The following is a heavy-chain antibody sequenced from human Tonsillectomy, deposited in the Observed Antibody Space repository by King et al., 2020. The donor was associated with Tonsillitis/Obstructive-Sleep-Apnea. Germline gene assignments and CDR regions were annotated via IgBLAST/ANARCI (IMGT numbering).Heavy chain of an antibody. D-gene: IGHD2-15*01. V-gene: IGHV4-34*01. J-gene: IGHJ6*03. CDR1: GGSFSGSY. CDR3: ARGDIVVVVAARDYYYYMDV. CDR2: INHSGST. Sequence: VQPQQWGAGLLKPSETLSLTCAVYGGSFSGSYWSWIRQPPGKGLEWIGEINHSGSTNYNPSLKSRVTISVDTSKNQFSLKLSSVTAADTAVYYCARGDIVVVVAARDYYYYMDVWGKGTTVTVSS.